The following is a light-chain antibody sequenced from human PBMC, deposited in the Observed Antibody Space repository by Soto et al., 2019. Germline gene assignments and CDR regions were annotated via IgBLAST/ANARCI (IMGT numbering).Light chain of an antibody. V-gene: IGKV1-33*01. CDR2: DAS. Sequence: DIQMTQSPSSLSASVGDRVTITCQASQDISNYLNWYQQKPGKAPKLLIYDASNLETGVPSRFSGSGSGTDFTFTIRSLQPEDIATYYCQQYDNLPLTSGPGTKVDIK. J-gene: IGKJ3*01. CDR1: QDISNY. CDR3: QQYDNLPLT.